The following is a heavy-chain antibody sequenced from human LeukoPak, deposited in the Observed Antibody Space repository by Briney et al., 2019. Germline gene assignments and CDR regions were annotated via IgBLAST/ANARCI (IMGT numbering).Heavy chain of an antibody. CDR1: GYALSTSEAR. J-gene: IGHJ4*02. Sequence: SGPTLVKPTQTLTLTCTFSGYALSTSEARVGWLRQPPGKALEWLALFNWNDENHYRPSLKTSVTIAKDTSKNQVVLTMINMDPVDTATYYCAHLFYYDSSGRDHYYFDYWGQGTLVTVSS. CDR3: AHLFYYDSSGRDHYYFDY. CDR2: FNWNDEN. V-gene: IGHV2-5*01. D-gene: IGHD3-22*01.